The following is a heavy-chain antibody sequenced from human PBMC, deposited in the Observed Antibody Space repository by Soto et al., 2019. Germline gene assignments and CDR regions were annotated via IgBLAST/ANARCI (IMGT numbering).Heavy chain of an antibody. Sequence: SVKVSCKASGGTFSSYAIIWVRQAPGQGLEWMGGIIPIFGTANYAQKFQGRVTITADESTSTAYMELSSLRSEDTAVYYCARDFGYYYGSGSPARAFDIWGQGTMVTVSS. CDR3: ARDFGYYYGSGSPARAFDI. J-gene: IGHJ3*02. CDR1: GGTFSSYA. D-gene: IGHD3-10*01. CDR2: IIPIFGTA. V-gene: IGHV1-69*13.